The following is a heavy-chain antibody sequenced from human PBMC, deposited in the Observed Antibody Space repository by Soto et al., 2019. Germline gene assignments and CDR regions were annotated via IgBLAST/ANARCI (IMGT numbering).Heavy chain of an antibody. CDR2: IYHSGGT. CDR3: ARGRQRPSAAYKGHGYYVMDV. D-gene: IGHD2-2*01. Sequence: SEALSLTCAVSGYTISPGYYWAWLRQPPGKGLEWIGTIYHSGGTFHNPSLKSRVTISVDTAKNQFSLKLSSVTTADTALYYCARGRQRPSAAYKGHGYYVMDVWGHGTTVTVS. CDR1: GYTISPGYY. V-gene: IGHV4-38-2*01. J-gene: IGHJ6*02.